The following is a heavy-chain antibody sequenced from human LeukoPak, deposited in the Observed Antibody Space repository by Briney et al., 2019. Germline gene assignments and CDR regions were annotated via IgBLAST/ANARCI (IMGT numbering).Heavy chain of an antibody. Sequence: GSLRLSCAASGFTFSSYAMHWVRQAPGKGLEWVAVISYDGSNKYYADSVKGRFTISRDNSKNTLYLQMNSLRAEDTAVYYCAKDLERIVGAPGAFDIWGQGTMVTVSS. CDR3: AKDLERIVGAPGAFDI. J-gene: IGHJ3*02. V-gene: IGHV3-30*04. CDR1: GFTFSSYA. CDR2: ISYDGSNK. D-gene: IGHD1-26*01.